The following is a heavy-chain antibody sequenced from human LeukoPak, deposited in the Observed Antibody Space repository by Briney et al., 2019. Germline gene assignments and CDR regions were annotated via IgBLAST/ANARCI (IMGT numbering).Heavy chain of an antibody. Sequence: KPGGSLRLSCAASGFTFSTYTMNWVRQAPGKGLEWVSYISTSSTYIYYADSLKVRFTVSRDNAKNSLYLQMNSLRAEDTAVYYCARGGGDYVYFDYWGQGTLVSVSS. V-gene: IGHV3-21*01. J-gene: IGHJ4*02. CDR3: ARGGGDYVYFDY. D-gene: IGHD4-17*01. CDR2: ISTSSTYI. CDR1: GFTFSTYT.